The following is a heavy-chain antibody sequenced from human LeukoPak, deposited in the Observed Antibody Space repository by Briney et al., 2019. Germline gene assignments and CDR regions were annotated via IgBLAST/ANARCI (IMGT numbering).Heavy chain of an antibody. CDR1: GFIVSSNH. CDR3: AREGSLGGLSTFDI. V-gene: IGHV3-53*01. D-gene: IGHD3-10*01. CDR2: FYSGGST. J-gene: IGHJ3*02. Sequence: GGSLRLSCVVSGFIVSSNHISWVRQAPGKGLALVSVFYSGGSTYYADSVKGRFTISRDNSKNTVYLQMNSLRVEDTAVYYCAREGSLGGLSTFDIWGQGTMVTVSS.